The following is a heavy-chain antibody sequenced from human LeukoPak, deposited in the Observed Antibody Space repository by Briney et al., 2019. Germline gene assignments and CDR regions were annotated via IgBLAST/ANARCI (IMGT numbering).Heavy chain of an antibody. CDR3: ARWLQLIGYDY. CDR1: GYSISSGYY. J-gene: IGHJ4*02. Sequence: NPSETLSLTCAVSGYSISSGYYWGWIRHPPGRGLEWIGSIYHSGSTYYSPSLKSRVTISVDTSKNQFSLKLSSVTAADTAVYYCARWLQLIGYDYWGQGTLVTVSS. CDR2: IYHSGST. D-gene: IGHD5-24*01. V-gene: IGHV4-38-2*01.